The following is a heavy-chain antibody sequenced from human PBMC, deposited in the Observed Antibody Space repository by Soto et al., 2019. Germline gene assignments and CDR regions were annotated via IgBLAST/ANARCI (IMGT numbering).Heavy chain of an antibody. J-gene: IGHJ3*02. Sequence: GGSLRLSCAASGFTFSSYAMSWVRQAPGKGLEWVSAISGSGGSTYYADSVKGRFTISRDNSKNTLYLQMNSLRAEDTAVYYCAKEAVDTAMVRVFRGAFDIWGQGTMVTVSS. CDR3: AKEAVDTAMVRVFRGAFDI. D-gene: IGHD5-18*01. CDR1: GFTFSSYA. CDR2: ISGSGGST. V-gene: IGHV3-23*01.